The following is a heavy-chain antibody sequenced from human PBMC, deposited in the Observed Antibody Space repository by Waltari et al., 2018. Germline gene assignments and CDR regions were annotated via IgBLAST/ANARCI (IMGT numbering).Heavy chain of an antibody. D-gene: IGHD2-2*01. Sequence: QVQLQQWGAGLLKPSETMSLTCAVDGGSFSGYYWRWIRQPPGKGLEWIGEINHSGSTNSNPSLKSRVSISVDTSKNQFSLKLSSVTAADTAVYYCARGQGYCSSTSCYPYFDYWGQGTLVTVSS. J-gene: IGHJ4*02. V-gene: IGHV4-34*01. CDR2: INHSGST. CDR3: ARGQGYCSSTSCYPYFDY. CDR1: GGSFSGYY.